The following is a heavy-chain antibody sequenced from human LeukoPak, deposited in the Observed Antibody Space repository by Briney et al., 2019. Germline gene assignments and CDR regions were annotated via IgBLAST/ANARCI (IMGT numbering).Heavy chain of an antibody. Sequence: PGGSLRLSCAASGFTFRTYAMHWVRQAPGKGLEYVSGISIDGGSTRYANSVKGRFTISRDNSKNTLYLQMGSLRAEDMAVYYCARDSGSEDYDILTGSYYFDHWGQGTLVTVSS. CDR3: ARDSGSEDYDILTGSYYFDH. V-gene: IGHV3-64*01. CDR1: GFTFRTYA. J-gene: IGHJ4*02. CDR2: ISIDGGST. D-gene: IGHD3-9*01.